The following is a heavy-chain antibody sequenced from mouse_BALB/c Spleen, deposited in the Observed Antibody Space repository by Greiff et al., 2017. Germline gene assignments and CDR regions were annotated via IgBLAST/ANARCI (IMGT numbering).Heavy chain of an antibody. CDR3: ARDIGYGNYFDY. J-gene: IGHJ2*01. CDR2: IRNKANGYTT. Sequence: EVQRVESGGGLVQPGGSLRLSCAPSGFTFTDYYMSWVRQPPGKALEWLGFIRNKANGYTTEYSASVKGRFTISRDNSQSILYLQMNTLRAEDSATYYCARDIGYGNYFDYWGQGTTLTVSS. CDR1: GFTFTDYY. V-gene: IGHV7-3*02. D-gene: IGHD2-10*02.